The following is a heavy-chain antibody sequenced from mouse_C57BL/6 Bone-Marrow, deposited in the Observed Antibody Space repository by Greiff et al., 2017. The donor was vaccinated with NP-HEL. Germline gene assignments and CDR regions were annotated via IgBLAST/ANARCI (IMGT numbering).Heavy chain of an antibody. Sequence: EVKLVESGGGLVQPGGSLKLSCAASGFTFSDYGMAWVRQAPRKGPEWVAFISNFAYSIYYADTVTGRFTISRENAKNTLYLEMSSLRSEDTAMYYCARRSAYYSNPYAMDYWGQGTSVTVSS. CDR3: ARRSAYYSNPYAMDY. V-gene: IGHV5-15*04. CDR2: ISNFAYSI. CDR1: GFTFSDYG. J-gene: IGHJ4*01. D-gene: IGHD2-5*01.